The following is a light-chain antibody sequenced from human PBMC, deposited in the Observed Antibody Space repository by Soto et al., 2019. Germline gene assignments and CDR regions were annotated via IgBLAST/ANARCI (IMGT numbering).Light chain of an antibody. CDR3: SSFTSTNTVL. Sequence: QSALTQPASVSGSPGQSITISCTGTSSDVGGYNYVSWYQQHPGKAPKLMIYNVSNRPSGVSNRFSGSKSGNTASLTISGLQAEDECHYYCSSFTSTNTVLFGGGTKRTVL. J-gene: IGLJ2*01. CDR1: SSDVGGYNY. V-gene: IGLV2-14*01. CDR2: NVS.